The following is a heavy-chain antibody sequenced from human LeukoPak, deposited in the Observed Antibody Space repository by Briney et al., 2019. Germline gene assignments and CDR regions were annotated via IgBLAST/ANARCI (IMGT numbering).Heavy chain of an antibody. V-gene: IGHV4-39*01. J-gene: IGHJ6*03. D-gene: IGHD3-9*01. Sequence: SETLSLTCTVSSGSISSNNYYWGWIRQPPGKGLEWIGSIYYTGSTFYNPSLKSRVTMSLDALKNQFTLKVTSVTATDTAVYYCARLVSYDVLTENFYKYYMDVWGKGTTVTLFS. CDR1: SGSISSNNYY. CDR2: IYYTGST. CDR3: ARLVSYDVLTENFYKYYMDV.